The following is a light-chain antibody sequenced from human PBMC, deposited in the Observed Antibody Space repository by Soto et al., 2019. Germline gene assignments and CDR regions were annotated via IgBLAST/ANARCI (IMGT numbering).Light chain of an antibody. CDR1: SSDVGAYNY. CDR3: SSFTSSSTYV. CDR2: EVT. V-gene: IGLV2-14*01. J-gene: IGLJ1*01. Sequence: QSALTQPASVSGSPGQSITISCTGTSSDVGAYNYVSWYQQHPGKAPKLMIYEVTNRSGVSNRFTGSKSGNTASLTISGLQAEDEADYYCSSFTSSSTYVFGTGTKLTVL.